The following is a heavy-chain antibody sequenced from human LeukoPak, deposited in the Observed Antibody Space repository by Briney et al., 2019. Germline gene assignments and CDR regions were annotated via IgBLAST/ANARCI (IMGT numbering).Heavy chain of an antibody. Sequence: GGSLRPSCAASGLTFSSYWMSWVRQAPGKGLEWVASIKHDESEKYYVDSLKGRITISRDNAKNSLFLQMNSPRAEDTAVYYCARQGYYDKSGYYAWGQGTLATVSS. CDR3: ARQGYYDKSGYYA. J-gene: IGHJ5*02. V-gene: IGHV3-7*01. CDR2: IKHDESEK. D-gene: IGHD3-22*01. CDR1: GLTFSSYW.